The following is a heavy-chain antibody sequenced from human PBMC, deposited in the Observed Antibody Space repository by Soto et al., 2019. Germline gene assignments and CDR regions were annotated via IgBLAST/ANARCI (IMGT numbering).Heavy chain of an antibody. CDR1: GYTFTSYG. Sequence: QVPLVQSGAEVKKPGASVKVSCKASGYTFTSYGISWVRQAPGQGLEWMGWISAYNGNTNYAQKLQGRVTMTTDTSTSTAYMELRSLRSDDTAVYYCARIPPQRPGTYYYYLYVWGKGTTVTVSS. V-gene: IGHV1-18*01. J-gene: IGHJ6*03. CDR2: ISAYNGNT. CDR3: ARIPPQRPGTYYYYLYV. D-gene: IGHD1-1*01.